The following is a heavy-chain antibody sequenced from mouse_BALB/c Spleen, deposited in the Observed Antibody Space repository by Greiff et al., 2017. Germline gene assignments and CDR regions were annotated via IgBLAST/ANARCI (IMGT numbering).Heavy chain of an antibody. CDR2: ISNLAYSI. J-gene: IGHJ3*01. D-gene: IGHD4-1*01. CDR1: GFTFSDYG. CDR3: ARTELRGLAY. V-gene: IGHV5-15*02. Sequence: EVKLVESGGGLVQPGGSRKLSCAASGFTFSDYGMAWVRQAPGKGPEWVAFISNLAYSIYYADTVTGRFTISRENAKNTLYLEMSSLRSEDTAMYYCARTELRGLAYWGQGTLVTVSA.